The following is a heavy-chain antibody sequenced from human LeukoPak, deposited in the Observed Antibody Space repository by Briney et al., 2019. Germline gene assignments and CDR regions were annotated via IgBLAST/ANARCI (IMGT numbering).Heavy chain of an antibody. J-gene: IGHJ2*01. CDR3: ARSPGKWMWFQPPPGGWYFDL. CDR1: GFTFSTYG. D-gene: IGHD1-1*01. Sequence: PGRSLRLSCAASGFTFSTYGMHWVRQAPGKGLEWVAVISKDGSNKYYVDSVKGRFTISRDNSKNTLYLQMNSLRAEDTAVYYCARSPGKWMWFQPPPGGWYFDLWGRGTLVTVSS. V-gene: IGHV3-30*03. CDR2: ISKDGSNK.